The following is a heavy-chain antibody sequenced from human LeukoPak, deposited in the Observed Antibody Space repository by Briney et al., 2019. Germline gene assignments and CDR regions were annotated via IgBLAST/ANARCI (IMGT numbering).Heavy chain of an antibody. CDR2: ISYDGSNK. V-gene: IGHV3-30-3*01. D-gene: IGHD6-13*01. CDR1: GFTFSSYA. Sequence: PGRSLRLSCAASGFTFSSYAMHWVRQAPGKGLEWVAVISYDGSNKYYADSVKGRFTISRDNSKNTLYLQMNSLRAEDTAVYYCARGIALSWFDPWGQGTLVTVSS. J-gene: IGHJ5*02. CDR3: ARGIALSWFDP.